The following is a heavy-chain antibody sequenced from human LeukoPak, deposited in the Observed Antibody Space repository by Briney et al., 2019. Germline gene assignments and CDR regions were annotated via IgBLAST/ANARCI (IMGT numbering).Heavy chain of an antibody. D-gene: IGHD2-15*01. Sequence: ASVKVSCKASGYTFTSYGISWVRQAPGQGLEWMGWISAYNGNTNYAQKLQGRVTMTTDTSTSTAYMELRSLRSDDTAVYYCARDGYCSGGSCYFEYYYYGMDVWGQGTTVTVSS. CDR3: ARDGYCSGGSCYFEYYYYGMDV. CDR1: GYTFTSYG. J-gene: IGHJ6*02. CDR2: ISAYNGNT. V-gene: IGHV1-18*01.